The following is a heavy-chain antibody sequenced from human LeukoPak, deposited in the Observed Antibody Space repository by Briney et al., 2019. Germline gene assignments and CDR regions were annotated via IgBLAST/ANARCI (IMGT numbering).Heavy chain of an antibody. CDR2: IRYDGRNK. Sequence: GGSLRLSCAASGFTFSSYGMHWVRQAPGKGLEWVAFIRYDGRNKYYADSVKGRFTISRDNSKNTLYLQMNSLRAEDTAVYYCAKEAGAAAGTAGGYWGQGTLVTVSS. J-gene: IGHJ4*02. V-gene: IGHV3-30*02. CDR3: AKEAGAAAGTAGGY. CDR1: GFTFSSYG. D-gene: IGHD6-13*01.